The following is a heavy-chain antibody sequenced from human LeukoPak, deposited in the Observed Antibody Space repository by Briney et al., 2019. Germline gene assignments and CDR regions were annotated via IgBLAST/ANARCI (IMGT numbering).Heavy chain of an antibody. J-gene: IGHJ6*03. V-gene: IGHV1-2*02. CDR2: INPNSGGT. D-gene: IGHD3-10*01. Sequence: ASVKVSCKASGYTFTGYYMHWVRQAPGQGLEWMGWINPNSGGTTYAQKFQGRVTLTRDMSTSTDYLELSSLRSEDTAVYYCARVGYYYGSGSYYTSYYYYYYMDVWGKGTTVTISS. CDR3: ARVGYYYGSGSYYTSYYYYYYMDV. CDR1: GYTFTGYY.